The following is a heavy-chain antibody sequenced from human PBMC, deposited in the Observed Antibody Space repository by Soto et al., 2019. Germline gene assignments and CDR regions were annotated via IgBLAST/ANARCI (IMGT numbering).Heavy chain of an antibody. Sequence: GGSLRLSCVASGFNLSDYYMIWIRQNPEKGLEGVSYISYSGSFTKYADSVKGRFTISRDNAKNSLFLQMNSLRAEDTTIYYCARGSGYNWFDPWGPGTVVTVSS. CDR3: ARGSGYNWFDP. V-gene: IGHV3-11*06. J-gene: IGHJ5*02. CDR1: GFNLSDYY. CDR2: ISYSGSFT. D-gene: IGHD1-1*01.